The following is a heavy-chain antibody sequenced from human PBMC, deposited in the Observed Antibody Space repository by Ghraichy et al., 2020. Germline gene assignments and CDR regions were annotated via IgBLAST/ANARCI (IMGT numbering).Heavy chain of an antibody. Sequence: GGSLRLSCAASGFTFSSYWMSWVRQAPGKGLEWVANIKQDGSEKYYVDSVKGRFTISRDNAKNSLYLQMNSLRAEDTAVYYCARDFPGVGAISGAFDIWGQGTMVTVSS. J-gene: IGHJ3*02. V-gene: IGHV3-7*01. CDR2: IKQDGSEK. CDR3: ARDFPGVGAISGAFDI. CDR1: GFTFSSYW. D-gene: IGHD1-26*01.